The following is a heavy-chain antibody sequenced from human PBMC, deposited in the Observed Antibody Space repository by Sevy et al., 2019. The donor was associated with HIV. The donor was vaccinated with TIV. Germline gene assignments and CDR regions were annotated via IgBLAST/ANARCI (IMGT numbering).Heavy chain of an antibody. V-gene: IGHV3-23*01. D-gene: IGHD3-3*02. Sequence: GESLKISCAASGFSFNSYAMNWVRQAPGKGLEWVSGISGSGDRTDYADSVKGRFIISRDNPKNRIYLQMTSLRVEDTAVYYCAKDRAVAGTFYFDSWGQGVLVTVSS. CDR2: ISGSGDRT. CDR3: AKDRAVAGTFYFDS. J-gene: IGHJ4*02. CDR1: GFSFNSYA.